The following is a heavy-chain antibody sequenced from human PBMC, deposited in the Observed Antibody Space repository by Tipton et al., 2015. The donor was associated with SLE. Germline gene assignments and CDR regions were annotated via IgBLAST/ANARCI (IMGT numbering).Heavy chain of an antibody. D-gene: IGHD3-16*02. CDR3: ARDSYDYVWGSYRSRYFDL. V-gene: IGHV4-34*01. J-gene: IGHJ2*01. Sequence: TLSLTCAVYGGSFSGYYWSWIRQPPGKGLEWIGEINHSGSTNYNPSLKSRVTISVDTSKNQFSLKLSSVTAADTAVYYCARDSYDYVWGSYRSRYFDLWGRGTLVTVSS. CDR2: INHSGST. CDR1: GGSFSGYY.